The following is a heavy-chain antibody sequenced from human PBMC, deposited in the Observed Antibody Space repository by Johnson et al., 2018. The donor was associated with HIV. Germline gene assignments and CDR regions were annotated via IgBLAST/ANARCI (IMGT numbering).Heavy chain of an antibody. J-gene: IGHJ3*02. CDR2: ISYDGSNK. D-gene: IGHD3-22*01. CDR1: GFTFSSYG. Sequence: QVQLVESGGGVVQPGRSLRLSCAASGFTFSSYGMLWVRQAPGKGLEWVAVISYDGSNKYYAYSVKGRFTISRDNSKNTLYLQMNSLRAEDTAVYYCARDSRISLIVVVSRGGFDIWGQGTMVTVSS. CDR3: ARDSRISLIVVVSRGGFDI. V-gene: IGHV3-30*03.